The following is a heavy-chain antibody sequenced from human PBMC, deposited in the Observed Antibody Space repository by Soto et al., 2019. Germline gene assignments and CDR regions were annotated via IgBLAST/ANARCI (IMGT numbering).Heavy chain of an antibody. D-gene: IGHD6-13*01. V-gene: IGHV4-59*01. CDR3: ARGTSWQLPFDY. CDR2: ISYSGST. J-gene: IGHJ4*02. CDR1: SDSISSYY. Sequence: SETLSLTCTVSSDSISSYYWSWIRQPPGKRPEWIGYISYSGSTDYNPSLKSRVTISGDTSKNQFSLKVSSVTAADTAVYYCARGTSWQLPFDYWGQGTLVTVSS.